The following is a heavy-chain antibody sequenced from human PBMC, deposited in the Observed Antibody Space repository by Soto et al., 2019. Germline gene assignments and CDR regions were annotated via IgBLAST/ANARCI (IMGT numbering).Heavy chain of an antibody. CDR3: ARDAVGVEDPFDC. V-gene: IGHV3-48*01. Sequence: QLVESGGGLVQPGGSLRLSCAASGFTFSSYSMNWVRQAPGKGLEWVSYISSSSSTIYYADSVKGRFTIPRDNVKNSLYLQMNSLRAEDTAVYYCARDAVGVEDPFDCWGQGTLVTVSS. CDR2: ISSSSSTI. CDR1: GFTFSSYS. D-gene: IGHD2-21*01. J-gene: IGHJ4*02.